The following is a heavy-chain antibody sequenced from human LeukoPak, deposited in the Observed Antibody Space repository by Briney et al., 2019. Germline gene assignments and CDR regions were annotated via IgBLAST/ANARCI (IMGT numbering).Heavy chain of an antibody. CDR2: IYYSGST. Sequence: PPETLSLTCTVSGGSISSGGYYWSWIRQHPGKGLEWIGYIYYSGSTYYNPSLKSRVTISVDTSKNQFSLKLSSVTAADTAVYYCAREPYDYGDYVGWFDPWGQGTLVTVSS. V-gene: IGHV4-31*03. CDR3: AREPYDYGDYVGWFDP. CDR1: GGSISSGGYY. D-gene: IGHD4-17*01. J-gene: IGHJ5*02.